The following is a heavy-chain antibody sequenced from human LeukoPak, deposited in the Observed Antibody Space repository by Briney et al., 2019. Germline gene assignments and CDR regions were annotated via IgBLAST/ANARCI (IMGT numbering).Heavy chain of an antibody. D-gene: IGHD6-13*01. Sequence: SVKVSCKASGGTFSSYGVSWVRQAPGQRLEWLGRIIPMFDITNYAQKFLGRVTVTADKATNTAYMELSSLISEDTAVYYCARDSSAAGSGGLFDPWGQGTQVTVSS. CDR3: ARDSSAAGSGGLFDP. J-gene: IGHJ5*02. CDR2: IIPMFDIT. V-gene: IGHV1-69*04. CDR1: GGTFSSYG.